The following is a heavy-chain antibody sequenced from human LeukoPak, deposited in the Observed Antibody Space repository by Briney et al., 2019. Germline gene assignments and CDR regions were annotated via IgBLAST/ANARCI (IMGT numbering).Heavy chain of an antibody. CDR3: ARVSDWSWFDP. CDR2: MSSTSSSYK. D-gene: IGHD1-1*01. J-gene: IGHJ5*02. CDR1: EFSVGSNY. Sequence: PGGSLRLSCAASEFSVGSNYMTWVRQAPGRGLEWVSCMSSTSSSYKYYADSVKGRFTIFRDNAKNSLYLQMNSLRAEDTAVYFCARVSDWSWFDPWGQGTLVTVSS. V-gene: IGHV3-21*05.